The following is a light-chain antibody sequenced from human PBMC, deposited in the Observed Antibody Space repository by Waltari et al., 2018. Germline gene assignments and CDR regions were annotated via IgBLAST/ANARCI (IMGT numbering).Light chain of an antibody. J-gene: IGLJ2*01. CDR2: EVY. CDR3: SSYTSRGTLV. Sequence: QSALTQPASVSGSPGQSIPISCTGTSSDVGGYNFVSWYQQDPGNAPTLIIYEVYNRPSGVSNRFSGSKSGNRASLTISGLQTEDEADYYCSSYTSRGTLVFGGGTKLTVL. CDR1: SSDVGGYNF. V-gene: IGLV2-14*01.